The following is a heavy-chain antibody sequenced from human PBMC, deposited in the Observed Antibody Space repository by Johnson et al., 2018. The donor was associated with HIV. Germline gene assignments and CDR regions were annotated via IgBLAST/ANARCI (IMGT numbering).Heavy chain of an antibody. CDR2: IRGSGGST. D-gene: IGHD3-22*01. Sequence: VQLVESGGGLVQPGGSLRLSCAASGFTVSSNYMNWVRQAPGKGLAWVSAIRGSGGSTYYADSVKGRFTISRDNSKNTLYLQMNSLRPEDTAVYYCARDRAIVVAYDAFDIWGQGTMVTVSS. CDR1: GFTVSSNY. V-gene: IGHV3-66*02. J-gene: IGHJ3*02. CDR3: ARDRAIVVAYDAFDI.